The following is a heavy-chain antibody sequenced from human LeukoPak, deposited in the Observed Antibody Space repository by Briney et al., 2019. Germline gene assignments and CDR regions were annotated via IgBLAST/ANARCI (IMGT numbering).Heavy chain of an antibody. D-gene: IGHD3-10*02. CDR2: ISSSGSTT. J-gene: IGHJ6*04. Sequence: QSGGSLRLSCAASGFTFSSYEMTWVRQAPGKGLEWVSYISSSGSTTHYADSVKGRFTFSRDNAKNSLYLQMNSLRAEDTAVYYCAELGITMIGGVWGKGTTVTISS. CDR1: GFTFSSYE. CDR3: AELGITMIGGV. V-gene: IGHV3-48*03.